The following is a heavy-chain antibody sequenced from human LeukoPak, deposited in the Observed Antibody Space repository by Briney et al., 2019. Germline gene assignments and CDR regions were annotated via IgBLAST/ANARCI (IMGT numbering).Heavy chain of an antibody. D-gene: IGHD2-15*01. CDR3: AREEVFCSGGHCLRPY. V-gene: IGHV4-4*07. Sequence: TSETLSLTCTVSGVSIGDSCWSWIRQPAGKRLEFIGRVCTGRSPNTNYNPSLKSRATMSADTSKNQFSLKLTSVTAADTAMYYCAREEVFCSGGHCLRPYWGQGSLVTVSS. CDR2: VCTGRSPNT. CDR1: GVSIGDSC. J-gene: IGHJ4*02.